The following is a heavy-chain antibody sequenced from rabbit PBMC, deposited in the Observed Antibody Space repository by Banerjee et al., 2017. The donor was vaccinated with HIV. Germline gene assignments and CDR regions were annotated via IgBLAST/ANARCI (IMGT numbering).Heavy chain of an antibody. Sequence: QEQLEESGGGLVKPEGSLTLTCKASGFTISNNYWMNWVRQAPGKGLEWISCIAGSSSDFTYSASWAKGRFTISKTSSTTVTLQMTSLTAADTATYFCARNYVNAFDPWGPGTLVTVS. CDR2: IAGSSSDFT. CDR1: GFTISNNYW. CDR3: ARNYVNAFDP. J-gene: IGHJ2*01. V-gene: IGHV1S45*01. D-gene: IGHD1-1*01.